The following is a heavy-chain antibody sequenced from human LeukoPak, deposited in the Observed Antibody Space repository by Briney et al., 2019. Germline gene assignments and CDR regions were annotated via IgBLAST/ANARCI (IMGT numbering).Heavy chain of an antibody. V-gene: IGHV3-30*04. Sequence: AGSLRLSCAASGFTFTSYAMHWVRQAPGKGLELVAVISHDGSSKYYADSVNGRFTISTDTSTNKLYLQMLSLVADDTAMYYCVGGSGGFWGQGTLVSVS. D-gene: IGHD6-19*01. CDR2: ISHDGSSK. J-gene: IGHJ4*02. CDR1: GFTFTSYA. CDR3: VGGSGGF.